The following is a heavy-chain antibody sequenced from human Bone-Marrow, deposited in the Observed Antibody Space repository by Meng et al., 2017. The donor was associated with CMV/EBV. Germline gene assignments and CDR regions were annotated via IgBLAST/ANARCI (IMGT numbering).Heavy chain of an antibody. CDR2: MNPNSGNT. V-gene: IGHV1-8*01. Sequence: ASVKVSCKASGYTFTSYDINWVRQATGQGLEWMGWMNPNSGNTGYAQKFQGRVTMTRNTSISTAYTELSSLRSEDTAVYYCARGLEYSSSPENDYWGQGTLVPVSS. CDR1: GYTFTSYD. J-gene: IGHJ4*02. CDR3: ARGLEYSSSPENDY. D-gene: IGHD6-6*01.